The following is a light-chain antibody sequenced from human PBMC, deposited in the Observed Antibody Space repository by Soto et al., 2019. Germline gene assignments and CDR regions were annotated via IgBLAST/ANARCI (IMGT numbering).Light chain of an antibody. CDR2: KAS. Sequence: DIQMTQSPSTLYASVGDRVTITCRASQSIGASLAWFQQKPGKAPNLLIYKASSLESAVPSRFSGSGSGTEFTLTIITLQPADFASYSCQQYNSSPLTFGGGTKVEIK. CDR1: QSIGAS. CDR3: QQYNSSPLT. J-gene: IGKJ4*01. V-gene: IGKV1-5*03.